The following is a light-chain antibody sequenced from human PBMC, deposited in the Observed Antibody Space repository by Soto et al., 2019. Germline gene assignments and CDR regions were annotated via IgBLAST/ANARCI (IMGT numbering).Light chain of an antibody. J-gene: IGKJ4*01. CDR1: QSVSSGY. V-gene: IGKV3-20*01. Sequence: EIVLTQSPGTLSLSPGERATLSCRASQSVSSGYLAWYQQKPGQAPRLLIYGASSRATGIPDRFSGSGSGTDFTLTISRLEPEDFAVYYCQQHGNSPLTFGGGTKVEIK. CDR3: QQHGNSPLT. CDR2: GAS.